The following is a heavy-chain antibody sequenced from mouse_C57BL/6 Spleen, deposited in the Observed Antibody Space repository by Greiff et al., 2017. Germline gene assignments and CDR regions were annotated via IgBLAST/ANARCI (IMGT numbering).Heavy chain of an antibody. V-gene: IGHV2-2*01. CDR3: ARNYDYEEGWFAY. D-gene: IGHD2-4*01. J-gene: IGHJ3*01. CDR1: GFSLTSYG. CDR2: IWSGGST. Sequence: QVQLQQSGPGLVQPSQSLSITCTVSGFSLTSYGVHWVRQSPGKGLEWLGVIWSGGSTDYNAAFISRLSISKDNSKSQVFFKMNSLQADDTAIYYCARNYDYEEGWFAYWGQGTLVTVSA.